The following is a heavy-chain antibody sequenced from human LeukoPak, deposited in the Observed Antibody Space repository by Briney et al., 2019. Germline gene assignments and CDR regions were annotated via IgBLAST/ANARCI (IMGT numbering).Heavy chain of an antibody. J-gene: IGHJ4*02. CDR2: IYSGGGT. CDR3: ARDFHDGRYLVCLGY. V-gene: IGHV3-66*01. CDR1: GFTVSTNY. Sequence: PGGSPRLSCAASGFTVSTNYMSWVRQAPGKGLEWVSVIYSGGGTYYADSVKGRFTISRDSSKNTVYLQMNSLRAEDTALYYCARDFHDGRYLVCLGYWGQGTLVTVSS. D-gene: IGHD1-26*01.